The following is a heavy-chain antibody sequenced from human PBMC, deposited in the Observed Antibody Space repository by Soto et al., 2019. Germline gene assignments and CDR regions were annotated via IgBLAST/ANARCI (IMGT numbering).Heavy chain of an antibody. D-gene: IGHD7-27*01. V-gene: IGHV4-59*11. J-gene: IGHJ4*02. CDR2: IYYNGNT. Sequence: QVQLQESGPGLVKPSETLSLTCSVSGGSLSNHYWSWIRQPPGKGLEWIVYIYYNGNTNYNPSLKSRVTLSVDTSRNQISLKLTTVTAADTAVYYCTRANWYSEYWGQGTLVTVSS. CDR1: GGSLSNHY. CDR3: TRANWYSEY.